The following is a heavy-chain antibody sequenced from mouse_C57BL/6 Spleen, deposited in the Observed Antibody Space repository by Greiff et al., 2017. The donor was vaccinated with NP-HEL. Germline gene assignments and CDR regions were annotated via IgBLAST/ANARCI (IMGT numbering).Heavy chain of an antibody. Sequence: QVQLQQPGAELVRPGSSVKLSCKASGYTFTSYWMHWVKQRPIQGLEWIGNIDPSDSETQYNQKFKDKATLTVDKSSSTAYMQLSSLTSDDSAVYYCARSAYCNYDYWGQGTTLTVSS. CDR1: GYTFTSYW. J-gene: IGHJ2*01. CDR2: IDPSDSET. CDR3: ARSAYCNYDY. V-gene: IGHV1-52*01. D-gene: IGHD2-1*01.